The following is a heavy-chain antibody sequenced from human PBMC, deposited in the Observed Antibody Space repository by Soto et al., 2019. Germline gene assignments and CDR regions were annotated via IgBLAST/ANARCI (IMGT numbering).Heavy chain of an antibody. J-gene: IGHJ6*03. D-gene: IGHD3-3*01. V-gene: IGHV1-69*02. CDR1: GGTFRSYT. CDR2: IIPLLGIA. CDR3: ARGVGDFYYYYMDV. Sequence: SVKVSCKSSGGTFRSYTISWVRQAPGQGLEWMGRIIPLLGIANYAQKFQGRVTITADKSTSTAYMELSSLTSEDTAVYSCARGVGDFYYYYMDVWGKGTTVTVSS.